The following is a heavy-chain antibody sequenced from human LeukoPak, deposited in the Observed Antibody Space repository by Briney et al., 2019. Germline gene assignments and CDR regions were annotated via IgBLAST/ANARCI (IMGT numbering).Heavy chain of an antibody. D-gene: IGHD3-22*01. CDR3: AREVGGHYDTSGYLYFDY. V-gene: IGHV3-7*01. CDR2: IKQDGSEK. Sequence: GGSLRLSCAASGFTFSSYWMSWVRQAPGKGLEWVANIKQDGSEKYYVDSVKGRFTISRDNAKNSLYLQMNSLRAEDTAVYYCAREVGGHYDTSGYLYFDYWGQGTLVTVSS. CDR1: GFTFSSYW. J-gene: IGHJ4*02.